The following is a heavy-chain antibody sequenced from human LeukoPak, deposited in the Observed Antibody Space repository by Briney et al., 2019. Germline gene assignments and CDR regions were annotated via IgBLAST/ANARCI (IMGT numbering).Heavy chain of an antibody. J-gene: IGHJ6*02. Sequence: SVKVSCKASGYTFTSYAISWVRQAPGQGLEWMGGIIPIFGTANYAQKFQGRVTITADESTSTAYMELSSLRSEDTAVYYCTETSRYYHYYGMDVWGQGTTVTVSS. CDR2: IIPIFGTA. CDR1: GYTFTSYA. V-gene: IGHV1-69*13. CDR3: TETSRYYHYYGMDV.